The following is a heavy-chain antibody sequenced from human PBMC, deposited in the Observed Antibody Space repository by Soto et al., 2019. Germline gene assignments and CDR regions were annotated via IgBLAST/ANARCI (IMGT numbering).Heavy chain of an antibody. CDR3: ARDVGSSHGPGHPHYFDY. Sequence: PSETLSLTCDVSGDTISTGGYTWAWIRQPPGKALEWIGHTYHSGNPYYTPSLKSRATISLDTSRNQFFLNLNSVTAADTAVYYCARDVGSSHGPGHPHYFDYWGQGTLVTVSS. J-gene: IGHJ4*02. V-gene: IGHV4-30-2*05. CDR1: GDTISTGGYT. CDR2: TYHSGNP. D-gene: IGHD2-2*01.